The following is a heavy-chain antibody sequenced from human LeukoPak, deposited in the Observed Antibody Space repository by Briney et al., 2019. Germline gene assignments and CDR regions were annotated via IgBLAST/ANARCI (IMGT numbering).Heavy chain of an antibody. CDR1: GFTFSSYE. CDR3: ARGHSSSAFDY. V-gene: IGHV3-48*03. J-gene: IGHJ4*02. Sequence: GGSLRLSXAASGFTFSSYEMNWVRQAPGKGLEWVSYISSSGSTIYYADSVKGRFTISRDNAKNSLYLQMNSLRAEDTAVYYCARGHSSSAFDYWGQGTLVTVSS. CDR2: ISSSGSTI. D-gene: IGHD6-13*01.